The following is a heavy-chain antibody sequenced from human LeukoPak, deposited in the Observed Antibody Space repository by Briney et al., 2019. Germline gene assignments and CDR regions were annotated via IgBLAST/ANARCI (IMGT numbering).Heavy chain of an antibody. V-gene: IGHV3-21*06. CDR1: GFTFSSYT. D-gene: IGHD1-26*01. Sequence: GGSLRLSCAASGFTFSSYTMNWVRQAPGRGLEWVSSISSSSSYIYYADSVKGRFTISRDNANNVLYLQMNSLRAEDTAVYYCARDPTYYLRYGYFDSWGQGTLVTVSS. J-gene: IGHJ4*02. CDR2: ISSSSSYI. CDR3: ARDPTYYLRYGYFDS.